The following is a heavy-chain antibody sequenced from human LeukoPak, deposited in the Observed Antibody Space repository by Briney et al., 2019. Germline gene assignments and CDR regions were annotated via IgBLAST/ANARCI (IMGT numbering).Heavy chain of an antibody. J-gene: IGHJ6*03. CDR1: GGSISSGSYY. CDR3: ARGLRGYCYYYMDV. CDR2: IYTSGST. Sequence: SETLSLTCTVSGGSISSGSYYWSWIRQPAGKGLEWIGRIYTSGSTNYNPSLKSRVTISVDTSKNQFSLKLSSVTAADTAVYYCARGLRGYCYYYMDVWGKGTTVTVSS. V-gene: IGHV4-61*02.